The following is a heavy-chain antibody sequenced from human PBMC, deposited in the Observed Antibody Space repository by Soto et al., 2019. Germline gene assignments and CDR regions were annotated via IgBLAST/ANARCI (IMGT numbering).Heavy chain of an antibody. V-gene: IGHV4-30-4*01. J-gene: IGHJ5*02. D-gene: IGHD6-13*01. Sequence: SETLSLTCNVSGGSVRRGETYWSWIRQSPGNGLEWIGYIHYSGSTYYNPSLRSRVTMSLDMSKNQFSLQLSSVTAADTAVYYCARTPIAAAGTRWFDPWGQGTLVTVSS. CDR3: ARTPIAAAGTRWFDP. CDR2: IHYSGST. CDR1: GGSVRRGETY.